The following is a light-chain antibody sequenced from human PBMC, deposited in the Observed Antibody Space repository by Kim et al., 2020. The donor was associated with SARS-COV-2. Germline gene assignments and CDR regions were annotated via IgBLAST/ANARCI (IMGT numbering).Light chain of an antibody. CDR2: GAS. CDR1: QSISSW. J-gene: IGKJ2*01. V-gene: IGKV1-5*01. Sequence: DIQMTQSPSTLSASVGDRVTITCRASQSISSWLAWYQQRPGKAPNLLIYGASSLESGVPSRFSGSGSGTEFTLTISSLQPDDFATYYCQQYNSYSPYTFGQGTKLEIK. CDR3: QQYNSYSPYT.